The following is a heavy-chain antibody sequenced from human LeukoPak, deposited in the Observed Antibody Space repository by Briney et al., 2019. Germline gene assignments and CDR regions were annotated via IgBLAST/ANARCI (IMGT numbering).Heavy chain of an antibody. CDR2: ISAYNGNT. Sequence: ASVKVSCKASGYTFTSYGISWVRQAPGQGLEWMGWISAYNGNTKYAQKFQGRVTITADESTSTAYMELSSLRSEDTAVYYCARGDIYYYDSSGRNFQHWGQGTLVTVSS. V-gene: IGHV1-18*01. J-gene: IGHJ1*01. CDR1: GYTFTSYG. CDR3: ARGDIYYYDSSGRNFQH. D-gene: IGHD3-22*01.